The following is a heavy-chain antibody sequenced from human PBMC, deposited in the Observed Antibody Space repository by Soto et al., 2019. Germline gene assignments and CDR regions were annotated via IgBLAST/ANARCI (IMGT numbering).Heavy chain of an antibody. CDR1: GFTLSSYA. J-gene: IGHJ4*02. V-gene: IGHV3-23*01. D-gene: IGHD3-16*01. CDR3: AKRSVDWGFFDY. Sequence: GGSLRLSCAASGFTLSSYATSWVRQAPGKGLEWVSSISSSGSSTQYAASVKGRFTISRDISKNTLYLQMNSLAAEDTAVYYCAKRSVDWGFFDYWGQGTLVTVSS. CDR2: ISSSGSST.